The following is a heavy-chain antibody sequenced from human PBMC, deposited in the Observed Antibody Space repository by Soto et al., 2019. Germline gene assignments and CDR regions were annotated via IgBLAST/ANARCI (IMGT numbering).Heavy chain of an antibody. CDR3: EIIITGYYSPFDY. D-gene: IGHD3-9*01. J-gene: IGHJ4*02. V-gene: IGHV3-23*01. Sequence: EVQLFESGGGLVQPGGSLRLSCAGSGFTFSSYAMTWVRQAPGKGLEWVSSISGSGDTTYYADSVRGRLIISTDNSKETLHLQVHSLRAEDAAVYYCEIIITGYYSPFDYWGQGTLVTVSS. CDR2: ISGSGDTT. CDR1: GFTFSSYA.